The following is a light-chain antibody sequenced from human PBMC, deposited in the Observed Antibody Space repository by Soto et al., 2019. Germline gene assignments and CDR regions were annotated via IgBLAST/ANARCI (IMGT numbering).Light chain of an antibody. V-gene: IGKV3-15*01. Sequence: IVLTQSPGTLSLSPGERATLSCRAGESVGSSLSCYQQKPVPAPRLLISVASTRAAGISDRFRGSGSGTEFTLTISSLRSEDSAIYYCQQYLEWPPMTFGQGTKVDIK. J-gene: IGKJ1*01. CDR2: VAS. CDR3: QQYLEWPPMT. CDR1: ESVGSS.